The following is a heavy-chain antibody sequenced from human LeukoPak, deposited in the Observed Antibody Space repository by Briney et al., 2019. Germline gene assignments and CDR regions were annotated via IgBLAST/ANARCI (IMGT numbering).Heavy chain of an antibody. Sequence: PSQTLSLTCTVSGGSISSGGYYWSWIRQHPGKGLEWIGYIYYSGNTYHNPRLQCRVTISIDTFKTQFSLKLSSVNAAGPAVYYWARGRRPRGGVRGVISNWFDPWGQGTLVTVSS. CDR3: ARGRRPRGGVRGVISNWFDP. J-gene: IGHJ5*02. CDR1: GGSISSGGYY. CDR2: IYYSGNT. V-gene: IGHV4-31*03. D-gene: IGHD3-10*01.